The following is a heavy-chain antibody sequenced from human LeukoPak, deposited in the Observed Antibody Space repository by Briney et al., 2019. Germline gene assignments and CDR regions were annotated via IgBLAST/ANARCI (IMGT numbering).Heavy chain of an antibody. Sequence: GGSLRLSCAAPGYTFSRYDINWVRQAPGQGLEWVSYISRSGDTKYFAESLKGRFTISRDNSKNSLYLQMSSLRAEDTSVYYCARGYASDYWGQGTLVTVSS. V-gene: IGHV3-48*03. J-gene: IGHJ4*02. D-gene: IGHD3-10*01. CDR2: ISRSGDTK. CDR1: GYTFSRYD. CDR3: ARGYASDY.